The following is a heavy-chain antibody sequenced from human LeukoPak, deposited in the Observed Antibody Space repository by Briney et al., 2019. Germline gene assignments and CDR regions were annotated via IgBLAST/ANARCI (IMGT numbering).Heavy chain of an antibody. CDR3: ARNGGAYSGSYLDY. Sequence: PGGSLRLSCAASGFTFSSYWMSWVRQAPGKGLEWVANIKQDGSEKYYVDSVKGRFTISRDNAKNSLYPQMNSLRAEDTAVYYCARNGGAYSGSYLDYWGQGTLVTVSS. D-gene: IGHD1-26*01. J-gene: IGHJ4*02. CDR1: GFTFSSYW. CDR2: IKQDGSEK. V-gene: IGHV3-7*01.